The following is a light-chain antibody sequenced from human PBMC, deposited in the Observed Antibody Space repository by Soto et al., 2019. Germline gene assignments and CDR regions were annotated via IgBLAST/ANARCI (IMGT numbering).Light chain of an antibody. J-gene: IGKJ2*01. Sequence: DIQMTQTPSSLSASVGDRVTITSRASQSISNYLNWYQQKPGKAPKLLIYAAANLRSGVPSRFSGSGSGTDFTLNVSSLQPPEFATYYCQQSYSAHRSFRPGTKLESK. CDR3: QQSYSAHRS. CDR2: AAA. V-gene: IGKV1-39*01. CDR1: QSISNY.